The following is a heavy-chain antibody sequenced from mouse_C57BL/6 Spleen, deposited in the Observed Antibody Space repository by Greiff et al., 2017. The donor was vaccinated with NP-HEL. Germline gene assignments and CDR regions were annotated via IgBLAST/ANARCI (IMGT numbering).Heavy chain of an antibody. J-gene: IGHJ2*01. Sequence: EVQGVESGGGLVQPKGSLKLSCAASGFSFNTYAMNWVRQAPGKGLEWVARIRSKSNNYATYYADSVKDRFTISRDDSESMLYLQMNNLKTEDTAMYYCVTSITTVVAFDYWGQGTTLTVSS. V-gene: IGHV10-1*01. CDR3: VTSITTVVAFDY. CDR1: GFSFNTYA. CDR2: IRSKSNNYAT. D-gene: IGHD1-1*01.